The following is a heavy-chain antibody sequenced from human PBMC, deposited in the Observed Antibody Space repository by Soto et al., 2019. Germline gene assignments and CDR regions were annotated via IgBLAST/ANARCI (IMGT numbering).Heavy chain of an antibody. CDR2: TYYRSKWYN. CDR3: ARDGSGYDSANYYYYGMDV. J-gene: IGHJ6*02. CDR1: GDSVSSNSAA. V-gene: IGHV6-1*01. Sequence: SQTLSLTCAISGDSVSSNSAAWNWIRRSPSRGLEWLGRTYYRSKWYNDYAVSVKSRITINPDTSKNQFSLQLNSVTPEDTAVYYCARDGSGYDSANYYYYGMDVWGQGTTVTVSS. D-gene: IGHD5-12*01.